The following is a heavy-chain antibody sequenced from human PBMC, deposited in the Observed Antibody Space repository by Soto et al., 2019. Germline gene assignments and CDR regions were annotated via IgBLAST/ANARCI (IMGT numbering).Heavy chain of an antibody. D-gene: IGHD7-27*01. CDR1: GGSLSSNSFS. CDR3: ARRWGRTFDY. V-gene: IGHV4-61*05. Sequence: NPSETLSLTCTVSGGSLSSNSFSWGWVRQSPGKGLEWIGYIYYSDSTHYNPSLRSRVTLSVDTSKNQFSLKLSSVTAADTAVYYCARRWGRTFDYWGQGTLVTVSS. CDR2: IYYSDST. J-gene: IGHJ4*02.